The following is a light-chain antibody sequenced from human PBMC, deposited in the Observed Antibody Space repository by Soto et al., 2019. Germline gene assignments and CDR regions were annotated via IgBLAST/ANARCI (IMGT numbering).Light chain of an antibody. CDR2: GAS. V-gene: IGKV3-15*01. Sequence: EIVMTQSPATLSGSPGERATVCCGASQSVSSNLAWYQQKPGQAPRLLIYGASTRATGIPARFSGSGSGTEFTLTISSLQSEDFAVYYCQQYYDWPITFGEGTRLEIK. CDR1: QSVSSN. J-gene: IGKJ5*01. CDR3: QQYYDWPIT.